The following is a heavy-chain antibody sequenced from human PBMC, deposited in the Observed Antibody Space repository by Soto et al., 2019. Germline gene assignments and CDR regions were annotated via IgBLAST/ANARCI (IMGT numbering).Heavy chain of an antibody. J-gene: IGHJ4*02. V-gene: IGHV4-31*01. CDR2: IYYSGST. CDR1: GGPISGGGYS. Sequence: QVQLQESGPGLVKPSQTLSLTCTVSGGPISGGGYSWSWIRQHPGKGLEWIGYIYYSGSTYYNPSLKSPVTISVDTSKNQFSLKLISVTAADTAVYYCARVSDSSGYYPFDYWGQGTLVTVSS. D-gene: IGHD3-22*01. CDR3: ARVSDSSGYYPFDY.